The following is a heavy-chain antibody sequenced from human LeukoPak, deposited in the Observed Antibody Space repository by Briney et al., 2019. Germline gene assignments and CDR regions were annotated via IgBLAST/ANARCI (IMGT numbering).Heavy chain of an antibody. J-gene: IGHJ4*02. CDR2: ISNSGGSPI. Sequence: GGSLRLSCAASGFMFSDYYMSWMRQAPGKGLEWVSYISNSGGSPIYNADSVKGRFTISRDNAKNSLYLQMNSLRAEDTAVYYCAKEYSGIAAADPHFDYWGQGTLVTVSS. D-gene: IGHD6-13*01. CDR1: GFMFSDYY. CDR3: AKEYSGIAAADPHFDY. V-gene: IGHV3-11*01.